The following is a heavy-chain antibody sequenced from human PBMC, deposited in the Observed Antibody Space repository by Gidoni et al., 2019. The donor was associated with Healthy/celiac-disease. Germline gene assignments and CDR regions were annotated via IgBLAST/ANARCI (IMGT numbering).Heavy chain of an antibody. Sequence: EVQLVESGGGLVQPGGSLRLSCAASGSTFSSYGMRWVRQAPGKGLAWLANIKQDGSEKYYVDSVKGRFTISRDNAKNSLYLQMNSLRAEDTAVYYCARDLSYYDFWSGYRDDAFDIWGQGTMVTVFS. D-gene: IGHD3-3*01. CDR1: GSTFSSYG. CDR3: ARDLSYYDFWSGYRDDAFDI. J-gene: IGHJ3*02. V-gene: IGHV3-7*05. CDR2: IKQDGSEK.